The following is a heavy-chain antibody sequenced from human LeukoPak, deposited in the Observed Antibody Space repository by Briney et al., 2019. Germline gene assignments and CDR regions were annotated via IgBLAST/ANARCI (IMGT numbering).Heavy chain of an antibody. Sequence: GSLRLSCAVSGFPFSSHAMSWVRQTPERGLEWVSATSGSGRTTYYAESVEGRFTISRDNSKNMLYLQMNSLRAEDTALYYCVKTSNDILTGWYSFDHWGQGTQVTVSS. CDR2: TSGSGRTT. CDR1: GFPFSSHA. J-gene: IGHJ4*02. CDR3: VKTSNDILTGWYSFDH. D-gene: IGHD3-9*01. V-gene: IGHV3-23*01.